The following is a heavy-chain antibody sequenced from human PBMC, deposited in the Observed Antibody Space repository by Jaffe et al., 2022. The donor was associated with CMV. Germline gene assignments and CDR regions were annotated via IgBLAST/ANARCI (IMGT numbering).Heavy chain of an antibody. CDR1: GGSISSSSYF. D-gene: IGHD2-21*02. CDR3: VRTFGDPYYFDY. Sequence: QLQLQESGPGLVKPSETLSLTCTVSGGSISSSSYFWGWIRQPPGKGLEWIGSIYYSGNTYYNPSLKSRVTISVDTSKNQFSLKLSSVTAADTAVYYCVRTFGDPYYFDYWGQGTLVTVSS. J-gene: IGHJ4*02. V-gene: IGHV4-39*01. CDR2: IYYSGNT.